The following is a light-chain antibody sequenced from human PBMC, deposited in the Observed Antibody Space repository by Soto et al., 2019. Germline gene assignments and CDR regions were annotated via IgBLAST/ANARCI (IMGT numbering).Light chain of an antibody. CDR2: AAS. CDR3: EQYGSSPQT. J-gene: IGKJ1*01. V-gene: IGKV3-20*01. Sequence: EIVLTQSPGTLSLSPGERATLSCRASQSVGSSYLAWYQQKPGQAPRLLIYAASSRATGIPDRFSGSGSGKDFTLTISRLEPEDLAVYYCEQYGSSPQTFGQGTKVEIK. CDR1: QSVGSSY.